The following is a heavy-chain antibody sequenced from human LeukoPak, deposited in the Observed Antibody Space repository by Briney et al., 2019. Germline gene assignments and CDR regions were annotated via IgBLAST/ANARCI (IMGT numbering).Heavy chain of an antibody. Sequence: GGSLRLSCAASGFTFSSYSMNWVRQAPGKGLEWVSSISSSSSYIYYADSVKGRFAISRDNAKNSLYLQMNSLRAEDTAVYYCARAAELRFLEWLPESVDYWGQGTLVTVSS. D-gene: IGHD3-3*01. CDR3: ARAAELRFLEWLPESVDY. J-gene: IGHJ4*02. CDR2: ISSSSSYI. V-gene: IGHV3-21*01. CDR1: GFTFSSYS.